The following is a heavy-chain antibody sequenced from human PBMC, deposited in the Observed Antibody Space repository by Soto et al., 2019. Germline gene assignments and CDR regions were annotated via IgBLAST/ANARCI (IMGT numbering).Heavy chain of an antibody. J-gene: IGHJ4*02. CDR3: AHRALSGSRYYFDF. V-gene: IGHV2-5*02. Sequence: GPTLVNPTQTLTLTCSLSGFSLNTRAVGVGWIRQPPGKALEWLALISWDDDKRYSPSLRTRLTIAKDASGDQVVLTMTNVDPLDTATYYCAHRALSGSRYYFDFWGLGTLVTVSS. CDR2: ISWDDDK. CDR1: GFSLNTRAVG. D-gene: IGHD1-26*01.